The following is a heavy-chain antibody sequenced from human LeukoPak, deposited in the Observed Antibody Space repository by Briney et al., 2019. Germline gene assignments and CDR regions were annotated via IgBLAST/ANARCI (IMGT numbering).Heavy chain of an antibody. Sequence: GESLEISCKGSGYRFTSYWIGWGRQMPGKGLEWVGIIYPGDSDTRYSPSFQGQVAISADKSISTAYLQWSSLKASDTAMYYCARRVDSSGYYYAYWGQGTLVTVSS. CDR1: GYRFTSYW. J-gene: IGHJ4*02. V-gene: IGHV5-51*01. CDR3: ARRVDSSGYYYAY. CDR2: IYPGDSDT. D-gene: IGHD3-22*01.